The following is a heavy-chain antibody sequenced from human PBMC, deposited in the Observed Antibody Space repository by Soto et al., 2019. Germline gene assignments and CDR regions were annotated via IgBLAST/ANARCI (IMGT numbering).Heavy chain of an antibody. D-gene: IGHD4-17*01. CDR1: GGSISSSSYY. CDR2: IYYSGST. V-gene: IGHV4-39*01. Sequence: PSETLYLTCTVSGGSISSSSYYWGWIRQPPGKGLEWIGSIYYSGSTYYNPSLKSRVTISVDTSKNQFSLKLSSVTAADTAVYYCARHKRTVTPSSYWYFDLWGRGTLVTVSS. CDR3: ARHKRTVTPSSYWYFDL. J-gene: IGHJ2*01.